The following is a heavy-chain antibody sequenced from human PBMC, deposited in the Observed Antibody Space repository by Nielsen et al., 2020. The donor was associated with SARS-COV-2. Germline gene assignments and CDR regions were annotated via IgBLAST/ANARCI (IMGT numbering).Heavy chain of an antibody. J-gene: IGHJ6*03. CDR2: IAISGTT. V-gene: IGHV1-69*01. Sequence: WVRQAPGQGLEWMGGIAISGTTNYAWKFQGRVTITADESTSTAYMELSSLRSEDTAVYYCARDSSLTMLRGGSYYMDVWGKGTTVTVSS. CDR3: ARDSSLTMLRGGSYYMDV. D-gene: IGHD3-10*01.